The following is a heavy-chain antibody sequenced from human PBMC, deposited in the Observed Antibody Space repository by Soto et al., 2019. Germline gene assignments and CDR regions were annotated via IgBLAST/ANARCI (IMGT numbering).Heavy chain of an antibody. CDR2: IYTGGTT. CDR3: VRISPPLYYSMDV. V-gene: IGHV3-53*04. D-gene: IGHD3-3*02. J-gene: IGHJ6*02. Sequence: GGSLRLSCAASGLTVSSNYMSWVRQAPGKGLEWVSVIYTGGTTYYADSVKGRFTISRQNSMNTLDHQMKSLRTKDTAVYYCVRISPPLYYSMDVWGQGTTVTVSS. CDR1: GLTVSSNY.